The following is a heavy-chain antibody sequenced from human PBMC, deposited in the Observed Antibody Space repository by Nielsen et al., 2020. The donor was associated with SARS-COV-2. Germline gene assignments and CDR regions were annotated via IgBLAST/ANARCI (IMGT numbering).Heavy chain of an antibody. CDR3: ARGGGVTHYFDF. J-gene: IGHJ4*02. Sequence: GGSLRLSCAASGFTFSSLWMSWVRQVPGKGLEWVAGISFDGGKKYYSDSVKGRFTISRDNSDNTLFLQMHSLKPEDTAVYFCARGGGVTHYFDFWVQGALVTVSS. CDR1: GFTFSSLW. CDR2: ISFDGGKK. V-gene: IGHV3-30*03. D-gene: IGHD4-23*01.